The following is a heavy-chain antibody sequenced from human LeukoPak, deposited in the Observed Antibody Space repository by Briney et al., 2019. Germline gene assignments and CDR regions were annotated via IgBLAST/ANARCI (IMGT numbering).Heavy chain of an antibody. Sequence: GASVKVSCKASGYTFTSYGISWVRQAPGQGLEWMAWISAYNGNINYAQKLQGRVTMTTDTSTSTAYMELRSLRSDDTAVYYCARFLYCSGGRCPSDAFDIWGQGTMVTVSS. CDR3: ARFLYCSGGRCPSDAFDI. CDR1: GYTFTSYG. CDR2: ISAYNGNI. J-gene: IGHJ3*02. D-gene: IGHD2-15*01. V-gene: IGHV1-18*01.